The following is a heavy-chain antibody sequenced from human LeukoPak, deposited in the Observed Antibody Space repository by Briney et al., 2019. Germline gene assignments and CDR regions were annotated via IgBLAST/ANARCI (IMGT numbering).Heavy chain of an antibody. CDR2: IYYSGST. J-gene: IGHJ6*02. Sequence: SETLSLTCTVSGGSISSGDYYWSWIRQPPGKGLEWIGYIYYSGSTYYNPSLKSRVAISVDTSKNQFSLKLSSVTAADTAVYYCARDYKVRGVLQLYYYYGMDVWGQGTTVTVSS. V-gene: IGHV4-30-4*01. D-gene: IGHD3-10*01. CDR1: GGSISSGDYY. CDR3: ARDYKVRGVLQLYYYYGMDV.